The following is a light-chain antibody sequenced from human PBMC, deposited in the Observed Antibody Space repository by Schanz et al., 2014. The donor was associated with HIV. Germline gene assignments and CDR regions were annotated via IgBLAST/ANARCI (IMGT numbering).Light chain of an antibody. J-gene: IGKJ3*01. CDR2: SAS. V-gene: IGKV1-27*01. CDR3: QQYYSYPLT. Sequence: DFQMTQSPSSLSASVGDRVTITCRASQDISNYLAWYQQRPGQVPRLLIDSASTLQTGVPSRFSGSGSGTDFNLTISCLQSEDFATYHCQQYYSYPLTFGPGTKLDIK. CDR1: QDISNY.